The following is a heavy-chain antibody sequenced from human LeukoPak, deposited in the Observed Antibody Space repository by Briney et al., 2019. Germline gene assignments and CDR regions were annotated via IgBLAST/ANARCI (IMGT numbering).Heavy chain of an antibody. J-gene: IGHJ5*02. V-gene: IGHV4-38-2*02. CDR2: IYHSGST. CDR1: GYSISSGYF. Sequence: SEPLSLTCTVSGYSISSGYFWGWIRQPPGKGLECIGTIYHSGSTYYNPSLKSRVTISVDTSKNQFSLKLNSVTAADTAVYYCARIYSSSWFLNWFDPWGQGTLVTVSS. CDR3: ARIYSSSWFLNWFDP. D-gene: IGHD6-13*01.